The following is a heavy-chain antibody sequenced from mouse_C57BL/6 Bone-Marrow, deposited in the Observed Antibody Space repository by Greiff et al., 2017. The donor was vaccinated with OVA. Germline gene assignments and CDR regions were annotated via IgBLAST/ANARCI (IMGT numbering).Heavy chain of an antibody. CDR2: IDPETGGT. D-gene: IGHD2-5*01. CDR1: GYTFTDYE. Sequence: QVQLQQSGAELVRPGASVTLSCKASGYTFTDYEMHWVKQTPVHGLEWIGAIDPETGGTAYNQKFKGKAILTADKSSSTAYMELRSLTSEDSAVYDCTRGYRNYYAMDYWGQGTAVTVTS. V-gene: IGHV1-15*01. CDR3: TRGYRNYYAMDY. J-gene: IGHJ4*01.